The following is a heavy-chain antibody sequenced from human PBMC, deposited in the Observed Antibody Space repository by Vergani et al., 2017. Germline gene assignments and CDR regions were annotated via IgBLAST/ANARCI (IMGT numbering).Heavy chain of an antibody. J-gene: IGHJ3*02. V-gene: IGHV1-18*01. CDR2: ISAYNDNT. CDR3: AREKGSGGILWLDAFDI. Sequence: VQLVQSGPEVKKPGASVKVSCKASGYTFTGYGISWMRQAPGQGLEWMGWISAYNDNTNYAQKVQGRVTMTTDTSTSTAYMELRSLRSDDTAVYYCAREKGSGGILWLDAFDIWGQGTMVSVSS. D-gene: IGHD2-21*01. CDR1: GYTFTGYG.